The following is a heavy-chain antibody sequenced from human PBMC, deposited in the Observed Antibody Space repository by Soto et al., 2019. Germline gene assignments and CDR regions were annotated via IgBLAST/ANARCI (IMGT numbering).Heavy chain of an antibody. CDR1: GGSITTGGHF. J-gene: IGHJ4*02. D-gene: IGHD1-26*01. V-gene: IGHV4-31*03. CDR3: ARVVSGSYFDY. Sequence: PSETLSLTCTVSGGSITTGGHFWSWIRQHPGTGLEWIGYIYYSGTTHFNPSLKSRVSISVDTSKNQFSLKLSSVTAADTAMYYCARVVSGSYFDYWGQGTLVTVS. CDR2: IYYSGTT.